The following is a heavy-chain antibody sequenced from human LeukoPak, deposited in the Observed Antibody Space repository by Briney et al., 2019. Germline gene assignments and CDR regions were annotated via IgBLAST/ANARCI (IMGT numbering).Heavy chain of an antibody. J-gene: IGHJ4*02. D-gene: IGHD2-15*01. Sequence: VKVSFKASGYIFTSYYMHWVRQAPGQGLEWMGMINPSGGSTTYAQKFQGRVTLTRDTSTSTVYMELSSLRSEDTAVYYCARGSADCSGGSCYNGGFFDYWGQGTLVTVSS. CDR1: GYIFTSYY. CDR3: ARGSADCSGGSCYNGGFFDY. V-gene: IGHV1-46*01. CDR2: INPSGGST.